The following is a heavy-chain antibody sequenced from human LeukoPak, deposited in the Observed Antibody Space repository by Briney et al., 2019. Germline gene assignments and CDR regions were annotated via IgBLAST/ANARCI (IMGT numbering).Heavy chain of an antibody. D-gene: IGHD2-15*01. Sequence: PSETLSLTCTVSGGSISSYYWSWIRQPPGKGLEWIGYIYYSGSTNYNPSLKSRVTISVDTSKNQFSLKLSSVTAADTAVYYCARAVRTVVVPYYFDYWGQGTLVTVSS. V-gene: IGHV4-59*08. CDR1: GGSISSYY. J-gene: IGHJ4*02. CDR3: ARAVRTVVVPYYFDY. CDR2: IYYSGST.